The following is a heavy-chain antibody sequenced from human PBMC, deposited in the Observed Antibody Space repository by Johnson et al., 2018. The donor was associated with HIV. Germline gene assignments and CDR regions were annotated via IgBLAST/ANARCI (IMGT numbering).Heavy chain of an antibody. CDR3: AKDFGTRPYYYDAFDI. CDR2: ISGSGGST. Sequence: VQLVESGGGLVQPGGSLRLSCAASGFTFSSYAMSWVRQAPGKGLEWVSAISGSGGSTYYADSVKGRFTISRDNSKNKLYLQMNSLRAEDTAVYYCAKDFGTRPYYYDAFDIWGQGTMVTVSS. CDR1: GFTFSSYA. V-gene: IGHV3-23*04. D-gene: IGHD3-10*01. J-gene: IGHJ3*02.